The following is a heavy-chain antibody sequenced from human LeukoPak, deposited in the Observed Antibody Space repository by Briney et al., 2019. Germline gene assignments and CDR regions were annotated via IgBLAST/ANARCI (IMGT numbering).Heavy chain of an antibody. V-gene: IGHV4-39*01. CDR1: GGSIRNSSFY. CDR3: ARLNYYGSGSYKATIDY. J-gene: IGHJ4*02. CDR2: IYNSGTT. D-gene: IGHD3-10*01. Sequence: PSETLSLTCAVSGGSIRNSSFYWGWIRQPPGKGLEWIASIYNSGTTYYNPSLKSRVTISVDTSKNQFSLKLSSVTAADTAVYYCARLNYYGSGSYKATIDYWGQGTLVTVSS.